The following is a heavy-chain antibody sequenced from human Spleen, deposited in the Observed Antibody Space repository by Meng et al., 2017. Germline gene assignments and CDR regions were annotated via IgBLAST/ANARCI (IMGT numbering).Heavy chain of an antibody. CDR2: IYSGGGT. J-gene: IGHJ3*01. D-gene: IGHD2/OR15-2a*01. Sequence: SETLSPTCTVSGDSITGSDYYWDWIRQPPGKGLEWIGNIYSGGGTAYNPSLKNRVTILVDTSKNQFSLELSSVTAADTAVYYCAREGDRGHTLLWGRGTKVTVSS. CDR1: GDSITGSDYY. V-gene: IGHV4-39*07. CDR3: AREGDRGHTLL.